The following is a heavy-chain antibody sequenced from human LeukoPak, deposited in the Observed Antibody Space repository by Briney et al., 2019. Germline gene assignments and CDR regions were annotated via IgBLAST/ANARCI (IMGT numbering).Heavy chain of an antibody. V-gene: IGHV3-23*01. CDR2: ISGSGAGT. D-gene: IGHD3-22*01. Sequence: GGSLRLSCAASGFTFDDYGMSWVRQAPGKGLEWVSSISGSGAGTFYADSVKGRFSISRDNSKNTLYLQMDSLRAEDTAVYYCAKDYYDSSGYYNFDAFDIWGQGTMVTVSS. J-gene: IGHJ3*02. CDR1: GFTFDDYG. CDR3: AKDYYDSSGYYNFDAFDI.